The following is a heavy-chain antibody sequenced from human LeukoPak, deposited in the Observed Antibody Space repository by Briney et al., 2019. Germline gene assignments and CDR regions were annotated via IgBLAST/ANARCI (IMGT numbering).Heavy chain of an antibody. CDR3: ARGLLGSYYYYMDV. CDR2: MNPNSGNT. J-gene: IGHJ6*03. D-gene: IGHD7-27*01. CDR1: GHTFTSYD. V-gene: IGHV1-8*01. Sequence: ASVKVSCKASGHTFTSYDINWVRQATGQGLEWMGWMNPNSGNTGYAQKFQGRVTMTRNTSISTAYMELSSLRSEDTAVYYCARGLLGSYYYYMDVWGKGTTVTVSS.